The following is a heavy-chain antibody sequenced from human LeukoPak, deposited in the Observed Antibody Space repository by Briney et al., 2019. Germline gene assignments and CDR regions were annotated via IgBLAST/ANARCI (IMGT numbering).Heavy chain of an antibody. CDR2: IYTSGST. Sequence: SETLSLTCTVSGGSISSYYWSGIRQAAGKGLEWIGRIYTSGSTNYNPSLKSRVTMPVDTSKNQFSLKLSSVTAADTAVYYCARSASYYVEGVFDYWGQGTLVTVSS. D-gene: IGHD1-26*01. CDR3: ARSASYYVEGVFDY. J-gene: IGHJ4*02. CDR1: GGSISSYY. V-gene: IGHV4-4*07.